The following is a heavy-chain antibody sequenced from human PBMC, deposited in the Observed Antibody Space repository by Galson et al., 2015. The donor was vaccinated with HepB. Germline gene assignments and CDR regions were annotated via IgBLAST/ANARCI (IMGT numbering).Heavy chain of an antibody. CDR1: GGSISSYY. Sequence: ETLSLTCTVSGGSISSYYWSWIRQPPGKGLEWIGYIYYSGSTNYNPSLKSRVTISVDTSKNQFSLKLSSVTAADTAVYYCARHGGMTIAAAAYDYWGQGTLVTVSS. D-gene: IGHD6-13*01. J-gene: IGHJ4*02. CDR3: ARHGGMTIAAAAYDY. CDR2: IYYSGST. V-gene: IGHV4-59*08.